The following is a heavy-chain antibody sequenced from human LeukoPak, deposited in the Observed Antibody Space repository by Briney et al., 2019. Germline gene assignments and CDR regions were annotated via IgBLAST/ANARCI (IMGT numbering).Heavy chain of an antibody. D-gene: IGHD6-6*01. CDR3: AREGSSSQNYFYY. V-gene: IGHV3-30-3*01. CDR2: ISYDGSNK. J-gene: IGHJ4*02. Sequence: GGSLRLSCEASGFTFSSYAMHWVRQAPGKGLEWVAVISYDGSNKYYADSVKGRFTISRDNSKNTLYLQMNSLRAEDTAVYYCAREGSSSQNYFYYWGQGTLVTVSS. CDR1: GFTFSSYA.